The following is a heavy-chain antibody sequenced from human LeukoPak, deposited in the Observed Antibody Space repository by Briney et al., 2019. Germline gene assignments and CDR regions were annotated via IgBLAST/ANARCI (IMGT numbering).Heavy chain of an antibody. CDR2: ISAYNGNT. V-gene: IGHV1-18*01. J-gene: IGHJ3*02. CDR3: ARDATSCSSGWLGAFDI. Sequence: ASVKVSCKASGYTFTSYGISWVRQAPGQGLEWMGWISAYNGNTNYAQKLQGRVTMTTDTSTSTAYMELRSLRSDDTAVYYCARDATSCSSGWLGAFDIWGQGTMVTVSS. D-gene: IGHD6-19*01. CDR1: GYTFTSYG.